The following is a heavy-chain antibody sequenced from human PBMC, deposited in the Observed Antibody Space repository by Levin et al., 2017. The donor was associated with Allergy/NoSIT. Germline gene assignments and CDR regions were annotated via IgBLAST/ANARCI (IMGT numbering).Heavy chain of an antibody. CDR3: AGFSSIAVVWDY. Sequence: SCAASGFTFSSYSMNWVRQAPGKGLEWVSSISSSSSYIYYADSVKGRFTISRDNAKNSLYLQMNSLRAEDTAVYYCAGFSSIAVVWDYWGQGTLVTVSS. D-gene: IGHD6-19*01. J-gene: IGHJ4*02. V-gene: IGHV3-21*01. CDR1: GFTFSSYS. CDR2: ISSSSSYI.